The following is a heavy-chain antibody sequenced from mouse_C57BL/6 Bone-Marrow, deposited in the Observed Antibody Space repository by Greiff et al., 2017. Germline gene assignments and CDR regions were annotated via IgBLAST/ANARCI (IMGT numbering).Heavy chain of an antibody. V-gene: IGHV1-64*01. CDR1: GYTFTSYW. D-gene: IGHD2-1*01. CDR2: IHPNSGST. Sequence: QVQLQQPGAELVKPGASVKLSCKASGYTFTSYWMHWVKQRPGQGLEWIGMIHPNSGSTNYNEKFKSKATLTVDKSSSTAYMQLSSLTSEDAADYYCAVYYGNPLAYWGQGTLGTVSA. CDR3: AVYYGNPLAY. J-gene: IGHJ3*01.